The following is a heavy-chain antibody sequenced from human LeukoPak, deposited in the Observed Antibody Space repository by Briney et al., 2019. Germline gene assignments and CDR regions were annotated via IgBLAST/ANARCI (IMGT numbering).Heavy chain of an antibody. J-gene: IGHJ4*02. Sequence: GGSLRLSCAASGFSFSDEYMSWIRQAPGQGLEWISYISASGSYTNYADSVKGRFTISRDNAKNSLYLQMNSLRAENTAVYYCGRSRGAGPGAHFDVWGQGTLVTVSS. CDR3: GRSRGAGPGAHFDV. D-gene: IGHD6-19*01. CDR1: GFSFSDEY. CDR2: ISASGSYT. V-gene: IGHV3-11*03.